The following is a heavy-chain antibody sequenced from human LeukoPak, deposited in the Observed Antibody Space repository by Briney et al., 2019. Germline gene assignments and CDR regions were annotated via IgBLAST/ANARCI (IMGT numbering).Heavy chain of an antibody. CDR1: AYTFTGYY. V-gene: IGHV1-2*02. CDR3: ARDRYYESGRADY. CDR2: INPTGGGT. J-gene: IGHJ4*02. Sequence: ASVKVSCKASAYTFTGYYIHWVRQAPGQGLECLGWINPTGGGTKYAQKFQGRVTMTRDTSINTAYLELTGLRSDDTAVYYCARDRYYESGRADYWGQGTLVTVSS. D-gene: IGHD3-10*01.